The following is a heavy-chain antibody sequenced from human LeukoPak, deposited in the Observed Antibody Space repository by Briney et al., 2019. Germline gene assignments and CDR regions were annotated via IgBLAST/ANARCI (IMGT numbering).Heavy chain of an antibody. J-gene: IGHJ4*02. D-gene: IGHD3-10*01. CDR3: ARENNYGSGSYYTDY. CDR2: ISPNSGGT. CDR1: GYTLTDYY. Sequence: ASVKVSCKASGYTLTDYYMHWVRQAPGQGLEWMGWISPNSGGTNYAQNFQGRVTMTRDTSISTAYMELSRLRSDDTAVYYCARENNYGSGSYYTDYWGQGTLVTVSS. V-gene: IGHV1-2*02.